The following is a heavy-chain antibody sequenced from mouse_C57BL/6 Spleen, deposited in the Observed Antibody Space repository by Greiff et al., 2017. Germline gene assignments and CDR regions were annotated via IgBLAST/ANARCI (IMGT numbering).Heavy chain of an antibody. J-gene: IGHJ4*01. D-gene: IGHD1-1*01. CDR1: GYTFTSYW. CDR3: ARGGYYYGSSYVLYYYAMDY. CDR2: IDPSDSYT. V-gene: IGHV1-50*01. Sequence: VKLQESGPELVKPGASVKISCKASGYTFTSYWMQWVKQRPGQGLEWIGEIDPSDSYTNYNQKFKGKATLTVDTSSSTAYMQLSSLTSEDSAVYYCARGGYYYGSSYVLYYYAMDYWGQGTSVTVSS.